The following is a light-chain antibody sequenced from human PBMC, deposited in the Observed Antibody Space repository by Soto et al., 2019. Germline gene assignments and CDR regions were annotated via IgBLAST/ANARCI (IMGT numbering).Light chain of an antibody. Sequence: DIQMTQSPSSLSASVGDRVTITCQASQDIAKYINWYQQKPGKAPRLLIYDVSNLEAGVPSRFGGSGSGTDFTFTIVSLQPQDVATYYCQQYNSLPFTFGPGTKVNI. CDR3: QQYNSLPFT. CDR1: QDIAKY. J-gene: IGKJ3*01. V-gene: IGKV1-33*01. CDR2: DVS.